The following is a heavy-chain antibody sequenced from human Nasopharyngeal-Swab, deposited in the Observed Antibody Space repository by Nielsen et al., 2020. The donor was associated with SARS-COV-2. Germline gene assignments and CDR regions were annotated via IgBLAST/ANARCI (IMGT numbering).Heavy chain of an antibody. V-gene: IGHV3-21*01. CDR1: GFTFSSYS. Sequence: GESLKISCAASGFTFSSYSMNWVRQAPGKGLEWVSSISSSSSYIYYADSVKGRFTISRDNAKNSLYLQMNSLRAEDTAVYYCARDRRNTYYYDSGKGYYFDYWGQGTLVTVSS. J-gene: IGHJ4*02. D-gene: IGHD3-22*01. CDR2: ISSSSSYI. CDR3: ARDRRNTYYYDSGKGYYFDY.